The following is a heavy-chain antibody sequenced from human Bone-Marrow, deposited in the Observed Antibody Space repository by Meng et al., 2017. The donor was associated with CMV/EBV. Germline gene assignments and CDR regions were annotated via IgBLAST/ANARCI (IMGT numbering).Heavy chain of an antibody. Sequence: VRRVESGGGLVQPWGSLRLSCAASGFTVSSNYMSWVRQAPGKGLEWVSVIYSGGSTYYADSVKGRFTISRDNSKNTLYLQMNSLRAEDTAVYYCARDGVTYSSPRYFDYWGQGTLVTVSS. CDR1: GFTVSSNY. V-gene: IGHV3-66*01. CDR3: ARDGVTYSSPRYFDY. J-gene: IGHJ4*02. CDR2: IYSGGST. D-gene: IGHD6-19*01.